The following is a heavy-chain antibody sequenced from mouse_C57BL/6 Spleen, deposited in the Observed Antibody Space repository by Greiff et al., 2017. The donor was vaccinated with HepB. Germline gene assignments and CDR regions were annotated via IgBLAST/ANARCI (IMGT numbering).Heavy chain of an antibody. Sequence: EVKLVESGPGLVKPSQSLSLTCSVTGYSITSGYYWNWIRQFPGNKLEWMGYISYDGSNNYNPSLKNRISITRDTSKNQFFLKLNSVTTEDTATYYCARANWDLYFDDWGQGTTLTVSS. D-gene: IGHD4-1*01. J-gene: IGHJ2*01. V-gene: IGHV3-6*01. CDR1: GYSITSGYY. CDR2: ISYDGSN. CDR3: ARANWDLYFDD.